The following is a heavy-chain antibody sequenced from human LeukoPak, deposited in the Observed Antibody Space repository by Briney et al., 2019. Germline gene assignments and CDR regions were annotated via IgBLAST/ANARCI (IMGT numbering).Heavy chain of an antibody. V-gene: IGHV3-7*03. CDR1: GFTFSSSW. CDR3: ATYSGVHHKTFDD. Sequence: GGSLRLSCAASGFTFSSSWMSWVRHTPGKGLEWAANINQDGSDKYYVDSVKGRFTISRDNAKNSLFLQMNSLRAEDTALYYCATYSGVHHKTFDDWGQGTLVTVSS. D-gene: IGHD1-26*01. J-gene: IGHJ4*02. CDR2: INQDGSDK.